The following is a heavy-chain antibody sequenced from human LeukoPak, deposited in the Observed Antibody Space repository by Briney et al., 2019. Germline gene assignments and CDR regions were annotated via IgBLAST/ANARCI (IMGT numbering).Heavy chain of an antibody. V-gene: IGHV3-7*03. CDR2: IKQDGSEK. J-gene: IGHJ4*02. CDR1: GFTFCSYW. Sequence: GGSLRLSCAASGFTFCSYWMSWVRPAPGEGLEWVANIKQDGSEKYYVDSVKGRFTISRDNAKNSLYLQMNSLRAEDTAVYYCARDVAVAGTGDYWGQGTLVTVSS. CDR3: ARDVAVAGTGDY. D-gene: IGHD6-19*01.